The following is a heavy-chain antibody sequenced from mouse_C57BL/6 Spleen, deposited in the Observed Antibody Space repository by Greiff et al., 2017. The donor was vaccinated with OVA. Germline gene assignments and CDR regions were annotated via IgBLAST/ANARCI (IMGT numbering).Heavy chain of an antibody. J-gene: IGHJ3*01. CDR2: IYPGSGNT. CDR1: GYTFTDYY. Sequence: QVHVKQSGAELVRPGASVKLSCKASGYTFTDYYINWVKQRPGQGLEWIARIYPGSGNTYYNEKFKGKATLTAEKSSSTAYMQLSSLTSEDSAVYFCARWRDGWFAYWGQGTLVTVSA. CDR3: ARWRDGWFAY. V-gene: IGHV1-76*01. D-gene: IGHD3-3*01.